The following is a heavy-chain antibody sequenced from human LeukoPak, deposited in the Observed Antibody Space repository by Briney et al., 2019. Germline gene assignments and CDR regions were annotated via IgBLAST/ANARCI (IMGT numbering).Heavy chain of an antibody. CDR2: INPNSGGT. J-gene: IGHJ4*02. D-gene: IGHD1-7*01. Sequence: ASVKVSCKASGYTFTGYYIHWIRQAPGQGLEWMGWINPNSGGTNYPQKFRGRVTVTRDTSISTAYMELRSLRSDDTAVYYCARGLEAGNTAPHFDYWGQGTLVTVSS. CDR3: ARGLEAGNTAPHFDY. V-gene: IGHV1-2*02. CDR1: GYTFTGYY.